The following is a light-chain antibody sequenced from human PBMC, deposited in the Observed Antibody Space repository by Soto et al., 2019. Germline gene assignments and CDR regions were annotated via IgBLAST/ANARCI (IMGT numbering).Light chain of an antibody. CDR2: EVS. Sequence: QSVLTQPASVSESPGQSITISCTGTSSDVGGYNYVSWYQQHPGKAPKLLIYEVSNRPSGVSSRFSGSKSGNTASLSISGLQAEDEADYYCSSYTSRSTLVVFGGGTKLTVL. J-gene: IGLJ2*01. V-gene: IGLV2-14*01. CDR1: SSDVGGYNY. CDR3: SSYTSRSTLVV.